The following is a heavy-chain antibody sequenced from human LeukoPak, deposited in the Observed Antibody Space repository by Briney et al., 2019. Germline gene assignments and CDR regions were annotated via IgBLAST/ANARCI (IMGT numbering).Heavy chain of an antibody. V-gene: IGHV3-23*01. CDR1: GFTFSNYA. Sequence: GGSLRLSCAASGFTFSNYAMGWVRQAPGKGLEWVSAISGGGDSTHYADSVKGRFTISRDNSKNTFYLQMNSLRAEDTAVYYCAKVKYCSGGSCYSGYFDYWGQGTLVTVSS. J-gene: IGHJ4*02. CDR3: AKVKYCSGGSCYSGYFDY. D-gene: IGHD2-15*01. CDR2: ISGGGDST.